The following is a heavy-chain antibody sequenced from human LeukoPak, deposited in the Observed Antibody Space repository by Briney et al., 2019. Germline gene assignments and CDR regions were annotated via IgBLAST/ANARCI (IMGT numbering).Heavy chain of an antibody. CDR1: GFTFSSYE. D-gene: IGHD4/OR15-4a*01. CDR2: ISSSGRTI. V-gene: IGHV3-48*03. CDR3: ARGHDYGGHFDY. J-gene: IGHJ4*02. Sequence: PGGPLRLSCAASGFTFSSYEMNWVRQAPGKGREWVSYISSSGRTIYYADSVKGRFTISRDNAKNSLYLQMNSLRAEDTAVYYCARGHDYGGHFDYWGQGTLVTVSS.